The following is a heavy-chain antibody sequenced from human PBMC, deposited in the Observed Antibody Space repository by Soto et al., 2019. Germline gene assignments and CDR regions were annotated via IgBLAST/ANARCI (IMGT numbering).Heavy chain of an antibody. J-gene: IGHJ2*01. D-gene: IGHD1-26*01. CDR1: GGSISSYY. CDR3: ARGGWSLDF. V-gene: IGHV4-59*01. Sequence: QVQLQESGPGLVKPSETLSLTCTVSGGSISSYYWSWIRQPPGKGLEWIGYIYYNGNTNYNSSLKSRLTMSVDTSKNQFSLKLYSVTAADTAVYYCARGGWSLDFWGRGTLVTVSS. CDR2: IYYNGNT.